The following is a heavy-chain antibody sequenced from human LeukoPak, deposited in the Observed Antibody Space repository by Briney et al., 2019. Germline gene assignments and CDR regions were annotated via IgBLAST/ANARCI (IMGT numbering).Heavy chain of an antibody. CDR3: AKEGRLSRFLEWLLWG. D-gene: IGHD3-3*01. CDR1: GFTFITYG. J-gene: IGHJ4*02. V-gene: IGHV3-30*02. CDR2: IRYDGINK. Sequence: GGSLRLSCAASGFTFITYGMHWVRQAPGKGLEWVAFIRYDGINKYYSDSVKGRFTISRDNSKNTLFLQVNSLRAEDTAVYYCAKEGRLSRFLEWLLWGWGQGTLVTVSS.